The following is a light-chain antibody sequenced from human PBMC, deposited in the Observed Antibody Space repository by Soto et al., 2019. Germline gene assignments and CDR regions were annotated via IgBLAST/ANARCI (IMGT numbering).Light chain of an antibody. Sequence: DIQMTQSPSTLSGSLGDRVTITCRTSQTISSWLAWYQQKPGKAPKLLIYKASTLKSGVPSRFSGSGSGKEFTLTISSLQPEDEATYYCQHYDHRPNTVGQGTKVEIK. CDR3: QHYDHRPNT. V-gene: IGKV1-5*03. J-gene: IGKJ5*01. CDR2: KAS. CDR1: QTISSW.